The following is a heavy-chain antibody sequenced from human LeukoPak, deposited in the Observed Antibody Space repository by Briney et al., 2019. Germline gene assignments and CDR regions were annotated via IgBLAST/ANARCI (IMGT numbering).Heavy chain of an antibody. CDR3: ARDQVIAADLYYYYGMDV. Sequence: ASVKVSCKAPGYTFTGYYMHWVRQAPGQGLEWMGWINPNSGGTNHAQKFQGRVTMTRDTSISTAYMELSRLRSDDTAVYYCARDQVIAADLYYYYGMDVWGQGTTVTVSS. CDR1: GYTFTGYY. CDR2: INPNSGGT. V-gene: IGHV1-2*02. D-gene: IGHD6-25*01. J-gene: IGHJ6*02.